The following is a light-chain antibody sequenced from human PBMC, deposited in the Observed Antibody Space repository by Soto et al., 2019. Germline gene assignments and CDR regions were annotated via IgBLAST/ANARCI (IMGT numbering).Light chain of an antibody. CDR3: QQYNSYSTWT. V-gene: IGKV1-5*03. CDR1: QSISSW. Sequence: DIQMTQSPSTLSASAGDRVTITCRASQSISSWLAWYQQKPGKAPKLLIYKASTLESGVPSRFSGSGSGTEFTLTISSLQPDDFATYYCQQYNSYSTWTFGQGTKVDIK. J-gene: IGKJ1*01. CDR2: KAS.